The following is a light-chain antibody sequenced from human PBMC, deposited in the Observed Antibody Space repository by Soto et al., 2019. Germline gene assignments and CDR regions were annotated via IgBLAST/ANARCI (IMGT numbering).Light chain of an antibody. CDR2: EVS. CDR3: TSYTSTTTSV. V-gene: IGLV2-14*01. Sequence: QSALTQPASVSGSPGQSITISCTGTSSDVGGYNYVSWYQQHPGKAPKLMIYEVSNRPSGVSNRFSVSKSGNTAALTISGLQAEDEADYYCTSYTSTTTSVFGTGTKLTVL. J-gene: IGLJ1*01. CDR1: SSDVGGYNY.